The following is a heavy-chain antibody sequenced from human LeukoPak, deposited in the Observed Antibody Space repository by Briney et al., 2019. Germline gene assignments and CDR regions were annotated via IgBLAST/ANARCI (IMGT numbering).Heavy chain of an antibody. J-gene: IGHJ4*02. Sequence: ASVKLSCKASGYTITGYYMHWVRQAPGQGLERMGWINPNSGGTNYSQTFQSRVTMTRDTSISTAYMELRRLRSDDTAVYYCAGGAGEGYSYGRYYFDYWGQGTLVTVSS. CDR1: GYTITGYY. D-gene: IGHD5-18*01. CDR3: AGGAGEGYSYGRYYFDY. CDR2: INPNSGGT. V-gene: IGHV1-2*02.